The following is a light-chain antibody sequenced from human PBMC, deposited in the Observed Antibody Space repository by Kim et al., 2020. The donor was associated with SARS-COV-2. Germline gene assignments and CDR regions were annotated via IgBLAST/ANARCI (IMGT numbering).Light chain of an antibody. V-gene: IGLV1-40*01. CDR1: TSNVGAGHD. CDR3: QSYDSSLSGSNV. J-gene: IGLJ2*01. Sequence: VTISCTGTTSNVGAGHDVHWYQQLPGTAPKLLINNNNNRPSGVPHRFSGSKSGTSASLAITGLQPEDEADYYCQSYDSSLSGSNVFGGGTQLTVL. CDR2: NNN.